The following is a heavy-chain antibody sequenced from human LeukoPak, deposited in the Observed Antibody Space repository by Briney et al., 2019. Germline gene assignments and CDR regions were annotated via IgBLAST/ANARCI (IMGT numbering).Heavy chain of an antibody. J-gene: IGHJ4*02. CDR2: IRVDGATT. CDR1: VLLLSIYA. Sequence: GGPLTLFCAASVLLLSIYATSWLPGAPGGGGEWVSEIRVDGATTSYAGCVKGRFTVSRHNSKNTLYWQMNRLRAENTAVYYCANARFGRSWTPENEYWGQGTLVTVSS. V-gene: IGHV3-23*01. D-gene: IGHD3-10*01. CDR3: ANARFGRSWTPENEY.